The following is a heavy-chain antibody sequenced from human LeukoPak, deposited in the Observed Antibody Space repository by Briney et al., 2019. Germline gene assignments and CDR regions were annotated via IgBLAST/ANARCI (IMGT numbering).Heavy chain of an antibody. Sequence: SETLSLTCTVPGGSISSHYWSWLRQPPGKGLEWLGPIHYSGSTTYNPSLKSRVTISVDTSKDQFSLKLSSVTAADTAVYYCARAKSSSWSTHFDYWGQGTLVTVSS. V-gene: IGHV4-59*11. D-gene: IGHD6-13*01. CDR3: ARAKSSSWSTHFDY. CDR2: IHYSGST. J-gene: IGHJ4*02. CDR1: GGSISSHY.